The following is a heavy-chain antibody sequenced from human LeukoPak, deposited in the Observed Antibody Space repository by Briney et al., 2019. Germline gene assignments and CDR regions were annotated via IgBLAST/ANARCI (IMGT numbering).Heavy chain of an antibody. CDR1: GGTFSSYA. J-gene: IGHJ6*02. D-gene: IGHD3-3*01. Sequence: ASVKVSCKASGGTFSSYAISWVRQAPGQGLEWMGRIIPILGIANYAQKFQGRVTITADKSTSTAYMELRSLRSEDTAVYYCARDPDFWSGYSTDYYYYGMDVWGQGTTVIVSS. CDR3: ARDPDFWSGYSTDYYYYGMDV. CDR2: IIPILGIA. V-gene: IGHV1-69*04.